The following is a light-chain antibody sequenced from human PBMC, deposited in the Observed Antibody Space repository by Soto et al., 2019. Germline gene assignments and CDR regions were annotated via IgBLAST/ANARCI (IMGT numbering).Light chain of an antibody. CDR1: SSNIGSNT. Sequence: QSVLTQPPSASGTPGQRVTISCSGSSSNIGSNTVNWYQQRPGTAPKLLIYSNNQRPSGVPDRFSGSKSGTSASLAISGLQSEDEADYYCAAWDDSLNGRVVFGGGTKLTVL. J-gene: IGLJ2*01. V-gene: IGLV1-44*01. CDR2: SNN. CDR3: AAWDDSLNGRVV.